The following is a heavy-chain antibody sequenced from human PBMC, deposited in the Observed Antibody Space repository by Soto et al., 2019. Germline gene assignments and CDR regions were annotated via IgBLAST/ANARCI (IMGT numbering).Heavy chain of an antibody. CDR3: ARGLQLWA. Sequence: QVQLQQWGAGLLKPSETLSLTCAVYGGSFSGYYWSWIRQPPGKGLEWIGEINNSGSTNYNPSLRSRVTISVDTSKNQFSLKLSSVTAADTAVYYCARGLQLWAWGQGTLVTVSS. CDR1: GGSFSGYY. J-gene: IGHJ5*02. V-gene: IGHV4-34*01. CDR2: INNSGST. D-gene: IGHD5-18*01.